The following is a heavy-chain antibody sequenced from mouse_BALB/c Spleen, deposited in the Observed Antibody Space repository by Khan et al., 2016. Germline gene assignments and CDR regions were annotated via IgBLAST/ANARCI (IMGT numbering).Heavy chain of an antibody. CDR3: IRDYYGTDFDV. D-gene: IGHD1-1*01. Sequence: VQLKRSGAELVRPGALVKLSCKASGFNIKDYYMHWVKQRPEQGLEWIGWIDPENGHTIYDPKFQGKASITVDTSSITAYLQLSSLTSEDTAVYYCIRDYYGTDFDVWGAGTTVTVSS. V-gene: IGHV14-1*02. CDR1: GFNIKDYY. J-gene: IGHJ1*01. CDR2: IDPENGHT.